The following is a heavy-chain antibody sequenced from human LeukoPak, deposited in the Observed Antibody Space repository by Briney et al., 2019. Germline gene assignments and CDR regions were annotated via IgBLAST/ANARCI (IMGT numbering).Heavy chain of an antibody. Sequence: ASVKVSCRASGYTFTSYGMNWVRQAPGQGLEWMGWINTNTGNPTYAQGFTGRFVFSLDTSVSTAYLQISSLKAEDTAVYYCARANPPANPYYYDGSGYSDWGQGTLVTVSP. V-gene: IGHV7-4-1*02. J-gene: IGHJ4*02. CDR2: INTNTGNP. CDR1: GYTFTSYG. D-gene: IGHD3-22*01. CDR3: ARANPPANPYYYDGSGYSD.